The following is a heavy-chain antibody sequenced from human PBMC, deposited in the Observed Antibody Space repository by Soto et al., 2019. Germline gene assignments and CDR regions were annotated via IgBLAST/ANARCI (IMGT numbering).Heavy chain of an antibody. V-gene: IGHV5-51*01. J-gene: IGHJ4*02. Sequence: EVQLVQSGAEAKKPGESLKISCKGSGYSFSTSWIAWVRQMPGKGLEWMGIVYPGDSDTRYSPSFQGQVTISADKSISTAYLQWSSLKASDTAMYYCARQGRYDRGGPIWGPAYYCDYWGQGTLVTVSS. D-gene: IGHD3-22*01. CDR3: ARQGRYDRGGPIWGPAYYCDY. CDR2: VYPGDSDT. CDR1: GYSFSTSW.